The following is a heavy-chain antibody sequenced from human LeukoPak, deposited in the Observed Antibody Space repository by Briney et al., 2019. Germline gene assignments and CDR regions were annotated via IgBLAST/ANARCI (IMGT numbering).Heavy chain of an antibody. CDR3: AKLLSSGSYSSHWFDP. CDR2: IFPGDSDA. J-gene: IGHJ5*02. CDR1: GYNFANYW. D-gene: IGHD3-22*01. V-gene: IGHV5-51*01. Sequence: GESLKISCKGSGYNFANYWIGWVRQVPGKGLEWMGIIFPGDSDARYSPSFQGQVTISADKSISTAYLQWSSLKASDTAMYYCAKLLSSGSYSSHWFDPWGQGTLVTVSS.